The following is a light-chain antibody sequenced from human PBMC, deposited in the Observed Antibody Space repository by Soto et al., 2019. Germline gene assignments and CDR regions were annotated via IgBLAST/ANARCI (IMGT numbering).Light chain of an antibody. CDR1: SSDVGGYNF. V-gene: IGLV2-14*03. CDR3: SSYGRSSTVV. CDR2: DVS. Sequence: QSVLTQPASVSGPPGQSITISCTGTSSDVGGYNFVSWYQQHPGKAPKLLIHDVSNRPSGVSNRFSGSKSGNTASLTISGLQAEDEADYYCSSYGRSSTVVFGGGTKLTVL. J-gene: IGLJ2*01.